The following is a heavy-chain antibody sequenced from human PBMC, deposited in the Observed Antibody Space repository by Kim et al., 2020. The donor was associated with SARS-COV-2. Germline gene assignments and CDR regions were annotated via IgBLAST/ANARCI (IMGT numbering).Heavy chain of an antibody. V-gene: IGHV1-18*01. Sequence: ASVKVSCKASGYTFTSYGISWVRQAPGQGLEWMGWISAYNGNTNYAQKLQGRVTMTTDTSTSTAYMELRSLRSDDTAVYYCARDGGSEVLRYFVWLDRLSADYWGQGTLVTVSS. J-gene: IGHJ4*02. CDR2: ISAYNGNT. CDR3: ARDGGSEVLRYFVWLDRLSADY. D-gene: IGHD3-9*01. CDR1: GYTFTSYG.